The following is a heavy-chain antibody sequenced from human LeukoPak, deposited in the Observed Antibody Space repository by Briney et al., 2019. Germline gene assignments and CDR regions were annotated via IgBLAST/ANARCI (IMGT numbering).Heavy chain of an antibody. V-gene: IGHV1-69*04. Sequence: SVKVSCKASGGTFSSYAISWGRQAPGQGLEWMGRIIPILGIANYAQKFQGRVTITADKSTSTAYMELSSLRSEDTAVYYCARDEDGDYQRRYYYYGMDVWGQGTTVTVSS. CDR2: IIPILGIA. CDR3: ARDEDGDYQRRYYYYGMDV. D-gene: IGHD4-17*01. CDR1: GGTFSSYA. J-gene: IGHJ6*02.